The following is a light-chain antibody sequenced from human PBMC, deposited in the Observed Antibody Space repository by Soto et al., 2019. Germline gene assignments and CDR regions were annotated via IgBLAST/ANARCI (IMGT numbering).Light chain of an antibody. V-gene: IGKV3-15*01. J-gene: IGKJ2*01. CDR3: QQYSPGPPMYT. CDR2: GAS. Sequence: EIVMTQSPDTLYLSPEEGATLTCRASQDISTNLAWYQQKPGQAPRLLIDGASTGATAVPARFSGSGAGTEFTLAINSLQSEDFAVYDCQQYSPGPPMYTFGQGTNLEIK. CDR1: QDISTN.